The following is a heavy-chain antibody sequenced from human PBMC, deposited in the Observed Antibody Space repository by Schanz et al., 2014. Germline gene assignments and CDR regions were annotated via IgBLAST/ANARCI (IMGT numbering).Heavy chain of an antibody. D-gene: IGHD3-22*01. CDR1: GGTFNSYT. Sequence: QVQLVQSGAEVKKPGSSMKVSCKASGGTFNSYTINWVRQAPGQGLEWMGRIIPILGIANYAQKFQGRVTITADKSSDTAYMELSSLRSEDTAVYYCAREVGLYDRGWFDPWGQGTLVIVSS. V-gene: IGHV1-69*08. CDR2: IIPILGIA. J-gene: IGHJ5*02. CDR3: AREVGLYDRGWFDP.